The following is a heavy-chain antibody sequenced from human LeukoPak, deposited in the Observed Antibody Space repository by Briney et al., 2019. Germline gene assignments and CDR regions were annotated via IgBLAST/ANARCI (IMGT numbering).Heavy chain of an antibody. D-gene: IGHD6-13*01. Sequence: GGSLRLSCAASGFTFSSYAMHWVRQPPGKGLEWVAVISYDGSNKYYADSVKGRFTISRDNSKNTLYLQMNSLRAEDTAVYYCASNGYSSSWYQSNYFDYWGQGTLVTVSS. CDR2: ISYDGSNK. V-gene: IGHV3-30-3*01. J-gene: IGHJ4*02. CDR3: ASNGYSSSWYQSNYFDY. CDR1: GFTFSSYA.